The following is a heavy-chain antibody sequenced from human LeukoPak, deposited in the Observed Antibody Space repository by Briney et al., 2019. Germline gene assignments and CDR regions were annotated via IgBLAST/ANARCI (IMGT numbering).Heavy chain of an antibody. Sequence: ASVKVSCKASGYTFADYYMHWVREAPGQGLEWVGWINPYTGDTKYAQNFQGRVTMTRDTSISTVYMEVSRLTSDDTAVYYCARTCGGDCYILDSWGQGTLVTVSS. CDR1: GYTFADYY. J-gene: IGHJ4*02. CDR3: ARTCGGDCYILDS. D-gene: IGHD2-21*02. V-gene: IGHV1-2*02. CDR2: INPYTGDT.